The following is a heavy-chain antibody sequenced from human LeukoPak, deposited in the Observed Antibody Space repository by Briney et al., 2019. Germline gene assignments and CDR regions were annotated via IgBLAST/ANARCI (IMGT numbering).Heavy chain of an antibody. J-gene: IGHJ5*02. Sequence: SETLSLTCTPAGRSMSSEYWAWIRQPPCDRLKWIGCINHSGSTNYNPSLKSRVTISVDTSKNQFSLKLSSVTAADTAVYYCARDNYSSGWYSGVWFDPWGQGTLVTVSS. CDR1: GRSMSSEY. V-gene: IGHV4-59*01. CDR3: ARDNYSSGWYSGVWFDP. CDR2: INHSGST. D-gene: IGHD6-19*01.